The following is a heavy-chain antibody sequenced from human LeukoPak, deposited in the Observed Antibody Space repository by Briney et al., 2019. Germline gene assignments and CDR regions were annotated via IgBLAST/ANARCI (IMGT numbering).Heavy chain of an antibody. CDR3: AKARGFCSGGSCYNPFDP. CDR2: ISYDGSNK. Sequence: GGSLRLSCAASGFIFSAYGMHWVRQAPGKGLEWVAVISYDGSNKFYLDSVKGRFTISRDYSKNTLYVQMNSLRAEDTAVYYCAKARGFCSGGSCYNPFDPWGQGTLVTVSS. V-gene: IGHV3-30*18. D-gene: IGHD2-15*01. J-gene: IGHJ5*02. CDR1: GFIFSAYG.